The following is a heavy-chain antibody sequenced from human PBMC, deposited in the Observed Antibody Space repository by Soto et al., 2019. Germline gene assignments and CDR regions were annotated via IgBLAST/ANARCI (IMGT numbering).Heavy chain of an antibody. J-gene: IGHJ6*03. CDR1: GGSISSGGYY. Sequence: QVQLQESGPGLVKPSQTLSLTCTVSGGSISSGGYYWSWIRQHPGKGLEWIGYIYYSGSTYYNPSLKSRVTISVDTSKNQFSLKLSSVTAADTAVYYCASGVRCLYFDCQGYMDVWGKGTTVTVSS. D-gene: IGHD3-9*01. CDR3: ASGVRCLYFDCQGYMDV. CDR2: IYYSGST. V-gene: IGHV4-31*03.